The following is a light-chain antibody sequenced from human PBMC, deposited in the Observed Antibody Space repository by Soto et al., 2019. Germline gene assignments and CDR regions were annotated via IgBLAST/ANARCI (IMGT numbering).Light chain of an antibody. V-gene: IGLV1-40*01. J-gene: IGLJ1*01. CDR1: SSNIGAGYD. CDR3: CSYAGRTTPYV. CDR2: GNI. Sequence: QSVLTQPPSVSGAPGQRVTISCTGSSSNIGAGYDVHWYQQLPGTAPKLLIYGNINRPSGVPDRFSGSKSGNPASLTISGLQAEDEADYYCCSYAGRTTPYVFGTGTKVT.